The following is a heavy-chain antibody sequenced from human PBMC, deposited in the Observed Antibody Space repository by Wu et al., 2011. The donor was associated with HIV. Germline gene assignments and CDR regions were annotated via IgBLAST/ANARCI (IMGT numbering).Heavy chain of an antibody. CDR3: ARGVAATLLGPITYYGLDV. J-gene: IGHJ6*02. CDR2: IIPLYGTV. D-gene: IGHD2-15*01. CDR1: GGTFSSYA. V-gene: IGHV1-69*14. Sequence: QVQLVQSGAEVKKPGSSVKVSCKASGGTFSSYAISWVRQAPGQGLEWMGRIIPLYGTVNNAQKFQGRVTITADKSTSTAYMELSSLRSEDTAVYYCARGVAATLLGPITYYGLDVWGQGTTVTVSS.